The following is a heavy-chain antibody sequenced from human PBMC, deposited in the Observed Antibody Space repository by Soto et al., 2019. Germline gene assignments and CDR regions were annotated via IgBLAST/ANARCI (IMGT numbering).Heavy chain of an antibody. CDR2: ISGSGGST. D-gene: IGHD6-6*01. V-gene: IGHV3-23*01. CDR3: AKDVSSSGAAFDY. Sequence: GGSLRLSCAASGFTFSNYAMSWVRQAPGKGLEWVSAISGSGGSTYYAESVKGRFTISRDNSKNTLYLQMNSLRAEDTAVYYCAKDVSSSGAAFDYWGQGTLVTVSS. CDR1: GFTFSNYA. J-gene: IGHJ4*02.